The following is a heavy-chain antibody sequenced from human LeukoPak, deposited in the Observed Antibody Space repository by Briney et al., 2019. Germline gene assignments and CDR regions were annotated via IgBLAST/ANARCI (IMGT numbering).Heavy chain of an antibody. CDR2: IYSCGSK. D-gene: IGHD6-13*01. V-gene: IGHV3-53*01. CDR3: ASTVGYSSSWLDAFDI. CDR1: GFTVSSNY. Sequence: GGSLRLSCAASGFTVSSNYMSWVRQAPGKGLEWVSVIYSCGSKYYADSVKGRFTISRDNSKNTLYLQMNSLGAEDTAVYYCASTVGYSSSWLDAFDIWGQGTMVTVSS. J-gene: IGHJ3*02.